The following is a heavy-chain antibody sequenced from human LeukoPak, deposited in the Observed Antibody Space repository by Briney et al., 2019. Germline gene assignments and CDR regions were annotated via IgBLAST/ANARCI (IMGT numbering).Heavy chain of an antibody. CDR1: GGSISSGGYY. CDR3: ARRGGSGSYYFY. D-gene: IGHD3-10*01. J-gene: IGHJ4*02. Sequence: PPQTLSLTCTVSGGSISSGGYYWSWIRQHPGKCLEWIGYIYYSGSTYYNPSLKSRVTISVDTSKNQFSLKLSSVTAADTAVYYCARRGGSGSYYFYWGQGTLVTVSS. V-gene: IGHV4-31*03. CDR2: IYYSGST.